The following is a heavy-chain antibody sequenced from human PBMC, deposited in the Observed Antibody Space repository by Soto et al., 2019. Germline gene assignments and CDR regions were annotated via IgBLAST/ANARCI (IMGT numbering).Heavy chain of an antibody. CDR2: IDPSDSQT. CDR1: GYSFAGYW. Sequence: EVRLEQSGAEVKKSGESLTISCKGSGYSFAGYWITWVRQKPGKGLEWMGRIDPSDSQTYYSPSFRGHVTISATKSITTVFLQWSSLGASDTAMYYCARQIYDSDTGPNFQYYFDSWGQGTPVTVSS. V-gene: IGHV5-10-1*03. J-gene: IGHJ4*02. CDR3: ARQIYDSDTGPNFQYYFDS. D-gene: IGHD3-22*01.